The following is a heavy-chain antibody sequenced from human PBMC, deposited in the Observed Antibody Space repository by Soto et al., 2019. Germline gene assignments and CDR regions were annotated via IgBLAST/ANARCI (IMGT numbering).Heavy chain of an antibody. J-gene: IGHJ6*02. V-gene: IGHV1-18*01. CDR1: GYTFTSYG. CDR3: ASTRFNIVATKHGYYYYYGMDV. Sequence: ASVKVSCKASGYTFTSYGISWVRQAPGQGLEWMGWISAYNGNTSYAQKLQGRVTMTTDTSTSTAYMELRSLRSDDTAVYYCASTRFNIVATKHGYYYYYGMDVWGQGTTVTVSS. CDR2: ISAYNGNT. D-gene: IGHD5-12*01.